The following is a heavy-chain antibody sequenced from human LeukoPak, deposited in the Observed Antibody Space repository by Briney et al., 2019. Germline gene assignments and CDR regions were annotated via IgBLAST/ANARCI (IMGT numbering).Heavy chain of an antibody. CDR1: GGTFSSYA. CDR2: IIPIFGTA. V-gene: IGHV1-69*05. Sequence: EASVKVSCKASGGTFSSYAISWVRQAPGQGLEWMGGIIPIFGTANYAQKFQGRVTITTDESTSTAYMELSSLRSEDTAVYYCAQNWNCGLGTCFDIWGQGTMVTVSS. CDR3: AQNWNCGLGTCFDI. D-gene: IGHD1-7*01. J-gene: IGHJ3*02.